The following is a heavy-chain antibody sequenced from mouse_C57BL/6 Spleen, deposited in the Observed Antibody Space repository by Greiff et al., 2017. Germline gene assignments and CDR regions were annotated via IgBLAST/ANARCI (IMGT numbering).Heavy chain of an antibody. CDR2: IYPGSGNT. V-gene: IGHV1-84*01. D-gene: IGHD4-1*01. J-gene: IGHJ2*01. CDR1: GYTFTDYY. Sequence: VQRVESGPELVKPGASVKISCKASGYTFTDYYINWVKQRPGLGLEWIGWIYPGSGNTKYNEKFKGKVTLTVDTSSSTAYMQLSSLTSEDSAVYFCARDWDRSGFDYWGQGTTLTVSS. CDR3: ARDWDRSGFDY.